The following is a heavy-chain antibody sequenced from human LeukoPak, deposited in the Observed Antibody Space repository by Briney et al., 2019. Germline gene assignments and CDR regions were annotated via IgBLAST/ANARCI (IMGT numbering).Heavy chain of an antibody. CDR3: ARTNGWYNALPIFDY. V-gene: IGHV4-39*07. D-gene: IGHD6-19*01. Sequence: SETLSLTCTVSGGSISSSSYYWGWIRQPPGKGLEWIGSIYYSGSTYYNPSLKSRVTISVDTSKNQFSLRLSSVTAADTAVYYCARTNGWYNALPIFDYWGQGTLVTVSS. CDR1: GGSISSSSYY. J-gene: IGHJ4*02. CDR2: IYYSGST.